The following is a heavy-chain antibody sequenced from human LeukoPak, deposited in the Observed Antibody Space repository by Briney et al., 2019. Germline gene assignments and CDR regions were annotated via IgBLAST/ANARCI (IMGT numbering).Heavy chain of an antibody. CDR2: ISYDGSNK. V-gene: IGHV3-30-3*01. CDR3: AREKGYYYDSSGYYDY. CDR1: GFTFSSYA. D-gene: IGHD3-22*01. J-gene: IGHJ4*01. Sequence: GRSLKLSCAASGFTFSSYAMHWVRQAPGKGLEWVAVISYDGSNKYYADSVKGRFTISRDNSKNTLYLQMNSLRAEDTAVYYCAREKGYYYDSSGYYDYWGQEPWSPSPQ.